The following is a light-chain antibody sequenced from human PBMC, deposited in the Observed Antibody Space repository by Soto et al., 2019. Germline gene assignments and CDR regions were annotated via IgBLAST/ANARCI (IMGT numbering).Light chain of an antibody. CDR2: GNT. CDR3: QSYDSSLSGWV. V-gene: IGLV1-40*01. J-gene: IGLJ3*02. CDR1: NSNIGAGFD. Sequence: QSVLTQPPSVSGAPGQGVTISCTGSNSNIGAGFDVHWYRQLPGTAPKLLIYGNTNRPSGVPDRFSGSKSGTSASLAITGLQAEDEADYYCQSYDSSLSGWVFGGGTQLTVL.